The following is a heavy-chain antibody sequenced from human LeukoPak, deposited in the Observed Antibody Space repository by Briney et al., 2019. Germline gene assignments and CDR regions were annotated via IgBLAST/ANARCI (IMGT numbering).Heavy chain of an antibody. J-gene: IGHJ4*02. CDR3: ARYYDSSGYPFDY. D-gene: IGHD3-22*01. CDR1: GYTFTGYY. V-gene: IGHV1-2*02. Sequence: ASVKVSCKASGYTFTGYYMHWVRQAPGQGLEWMGWINPNSGGTNYAQKFQGRVTMTRDTSISTAYMELSRLRSDDTAVSYCARYYDSSGYPFDYWGQGTLVTVSS. CDR2: INPNSGGT.